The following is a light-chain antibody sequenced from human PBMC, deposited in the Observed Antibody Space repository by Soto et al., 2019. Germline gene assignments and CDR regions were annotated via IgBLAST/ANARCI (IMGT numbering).Light chain of an antibody. Sequence: DIQMTQSPSTLSASVGDRVTITCRASQTISPWLAWYQQRPGKAPKLLIYKAATLESGVPSRFSGSDSGTEFTLTISSLQPDDFATYYCQQYNSYPWTFGQGTKVEIK. J-gene: IGKJ1*01. CDR2: KAA. CDR1: QTISPW. CDR3: QQYNSYPWT. V-gene: IGKV1-5*03.